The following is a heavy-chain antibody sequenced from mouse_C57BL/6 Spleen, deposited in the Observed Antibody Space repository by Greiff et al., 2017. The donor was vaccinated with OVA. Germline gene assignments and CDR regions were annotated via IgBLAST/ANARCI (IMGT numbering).Heavy chain of an antibody. V-gene: IGHV3-6*01. J-gene: IGHJ3*01. CDR1: GYSITSGYY. Sequence: EVKLQESGPGLVKPSQSLSLTCSVTGYSITSGYYWNWIRQFPGNKLEWMGYISYDGSNNYNPSLKNQTSITRDTSKKHFFLKLNSVTTEDTATYYGARDGDYGSSYCWFAYWGQGTLVTVSA. CDR2: ISYDGSN. CDR3: ARDGDYGSSYCWFAY. D-gene: IGHD1-1*01.